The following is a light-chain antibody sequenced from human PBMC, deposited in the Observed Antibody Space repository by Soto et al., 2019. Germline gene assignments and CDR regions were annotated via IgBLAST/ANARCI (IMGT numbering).Light chain of an antibody. CDR3: QQYGSYWT. J-gene: IGKJ1*01. CDR1: QSINRW. Sequence: IQMTPSPATLAASIGDTVTIICRASQSINRWLAWYKQKPGEAPKLLIYDASSLESGVPSRFSVTGSGTEFTLIIRSLKPDDFATDYCQQYGSYWTFGQGTKVDIK. V-gene: IGKV1-5*02. CDR2: DAS.